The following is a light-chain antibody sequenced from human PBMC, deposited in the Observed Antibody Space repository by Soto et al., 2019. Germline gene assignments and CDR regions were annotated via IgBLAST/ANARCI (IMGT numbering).Light chain of an antibody. J-gene: IGLJ1*01. Sequence: QLVLTQSPSASASLGASVKLTCTLSSGHSSYAIAWHQQQPEKGPRYLMKVNSDGSHNKGDGIPDRFSGSSSGAERYLTISSLQSEDEADYYCQTWGTGMVFGTGTKVTVL. V-gene: IGLV4-69*01. CDR3: QTWGTGMV. CDR1: SGHSSYA. CDR2: VNSDGSH.